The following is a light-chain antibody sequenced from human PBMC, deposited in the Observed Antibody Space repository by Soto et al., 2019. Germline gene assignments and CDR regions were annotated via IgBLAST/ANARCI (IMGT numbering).Light chain of an antibody. Sequence: DIQMTQSPSTLSASVGDRVTITCRASQSISSWLAWYQQKPGKAPKLLIYDASSLESGVPSRFSGSGSGTEFTLTISSLQPDDCATYDCQQYNSYPWTFGQGTKVEIK. CDR3: QQYNSYPWT. CDR1: QSISSW. CDR2: DAS. J-gene: IGKJ1*01. V-gene: IGKV1-5*01.